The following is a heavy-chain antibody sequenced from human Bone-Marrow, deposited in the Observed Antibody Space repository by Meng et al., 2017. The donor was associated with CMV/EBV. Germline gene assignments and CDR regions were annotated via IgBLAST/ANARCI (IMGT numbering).Heavy chain of an antibody. D-gene: IGHD3-3*01. V-gene: IGHV3-30*01. CDR2: ITFDGNDV. Sequence: GGSLRLSCAASGFIFSSHPMHWVRQAPGRGLDWVAGITFDGNDVYYADSVTGRFTISRDKSKNTLSLRMHSLTAEDTALYYCARDLSLSGDPSLGFDYWGQGALVTVSS. J-gene: IGHJ4*02. CDR1: GFIFSSHP. CDR3: ARDLSLSGDPSLGFDY.